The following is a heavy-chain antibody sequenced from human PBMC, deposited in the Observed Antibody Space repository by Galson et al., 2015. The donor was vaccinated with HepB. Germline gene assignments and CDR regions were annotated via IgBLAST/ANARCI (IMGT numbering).Heavy chain of an antibody. CDR1: GFTFSSYE. CDR2: ISSSGSTI. J-gene: IGHJ6*02. V-gene: IGHV3-48*03. Sequence: SLRLSCAASGFTFSSYEMNWVRQAPGKGLEWVSYISSSGSTIYCADSVKGRFTISRDNAENSLYLQMNSLRAEDTAVYYCARDPSPYYYYGMDVWGQGTTVTVSS. CDR3: ARDPSPYYYYGMDV.